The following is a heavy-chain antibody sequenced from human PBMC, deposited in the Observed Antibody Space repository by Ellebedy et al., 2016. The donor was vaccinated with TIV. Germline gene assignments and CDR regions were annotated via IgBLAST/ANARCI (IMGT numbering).Heavy chain of an antibody. J-gene: IGHJ5*02. V-gene: IGHV5-51*01. CDR3: ARHSLVTTRTSWFGP. Sequence: GGSLRLXXKGSGYSFTSYWIGWVRQMPGKGLEWMGIISDTRYSPSFQGQVTISADKSISTAYLQWSSLKASDTAMYYCARHSLVTTRTSWFGPWGQGTLVTVSS. D-gene: IGHD5-12*01. CDR1: GYSFTSYW. CDR2: ISDT.